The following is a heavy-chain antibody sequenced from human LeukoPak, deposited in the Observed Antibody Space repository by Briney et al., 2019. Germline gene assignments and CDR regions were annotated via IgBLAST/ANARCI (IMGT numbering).Heavy chain of an antibody. CDR3: ARGELTTVTTGAFDI. CDR1: GYSISSGYY. Sequence: SETLSLTCAVSGYSISSGYYWGWLRQPPGKGLEWIGSIYHSGRTYYNPPLKSRVNISVDTSKNQFSLKLSSVTAADTAVYYCARGELTTVTTGAFDIWGQGTMVTVSS. CDR2: IYHSGRT. D-gene: IGHD4-17*01. V-gene: IGHV4-38-2*01. J-gene: IGHJ3*02.